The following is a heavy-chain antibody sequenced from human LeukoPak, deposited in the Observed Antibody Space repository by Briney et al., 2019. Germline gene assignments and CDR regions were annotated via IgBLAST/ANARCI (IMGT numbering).Heavy chain of an antibody. D-gene: IGHD6-13*01. CDR1: GYTFTVYY. V-gene: IGHV1-2*02. Sequence: ASVKVSCKASGYTFTVYYIHWVRQAPGQGLEWMGCINPNSGGTNYAQKFQGRVTMTRDTSVNTAYVELTSLESDDTAVYYCVRFSPYSDSSGGAYWGQGTLVTVSS. J-gene: IGHJ4*02. CDR2: INPNSGGT. CDR3: VRFSPYSDSSGGAY.